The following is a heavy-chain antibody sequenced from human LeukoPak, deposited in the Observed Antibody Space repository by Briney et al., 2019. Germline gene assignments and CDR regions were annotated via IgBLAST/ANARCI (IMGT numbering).Heavy chain of an antibody. CDR3: AKDRGIGVAGTLFDY. CDR1: GFTFNIYA. CDR2: ISNSGGST. D-gene: IGHD6-19*01. J-gene: IGHJ4*02. Sequence: GGSLRLSCAASGFTFNIYAVSWVRQAPGKGLEWVSTISNSGGSTYYAGSVRGRFTISRDNSKNTLYLQMNSLRAEDTAVYYCAKDRGIGVAGTLFDYWGQGTLVTASS. V-gene: IGHV3-23*01.